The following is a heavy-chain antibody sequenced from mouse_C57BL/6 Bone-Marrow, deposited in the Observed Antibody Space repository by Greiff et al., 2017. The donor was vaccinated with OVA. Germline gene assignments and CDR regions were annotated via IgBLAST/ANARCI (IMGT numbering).Heavy chain of an antibody. CDR2: IWSDGSK. V-gene: IGHV2-6-1*01. CDR1: GFSLTSYG. D-gene: IGHD2-5*01. Sequence: QVQLQQSGPGLVAPSQSLSITCTVSGFSLTSYGVHWVRQPPGKGLEWLVVIWSDGSKTYHSALNSSLSLSKNNTKSHVFFKLNSLQTDDTAMDYWARHGVNYYSNDEGYFDVWGTGTTVTVSS. J-gene: IGHJ1*03. CDR3: ARHGVNYYSNDEGYFDV.